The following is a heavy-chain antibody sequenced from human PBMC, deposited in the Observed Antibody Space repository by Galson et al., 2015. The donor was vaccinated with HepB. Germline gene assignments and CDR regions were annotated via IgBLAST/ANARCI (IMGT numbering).Heavy chain of an antibody. CDR2: ISYDGSNK. CDR1: GFTFSSYA. D-gene: IGHD3-10*01. J-gene: IGHJ4*02. CDR3: ARDGMVRGVYFDY. V-gene: IGHV3-30-3*01. Sequence: SLRLSCAASGFTFSSYAMHWVRQAPGKGLEWVAVISYDGSNKYYADSVKGRFTISRDNSKNTLYLQMNSLRAEDTAVYYCARDGMVRGVYFDYWGQGTLVTVSS.